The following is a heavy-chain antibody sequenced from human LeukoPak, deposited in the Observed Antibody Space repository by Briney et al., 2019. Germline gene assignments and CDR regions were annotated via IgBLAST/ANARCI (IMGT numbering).Heavy chain of an antibody. Sequence: GGSLILSCSASGFTFASHGLSWVRQAPGKGLEWVALIRSETFGGTTEYAAAVKGRFNISRDDSKGIAYLQMSSLEVEDTALYFCNRVKRMVITRTRGIIPASDSWGQGTLVIVSS. J-gene: IGHJ4*02. CDR1: GFTFASHG. CDR2: IRSETFGGTT. CDR3: NRVKRMVITRTRGIIPASDS. V-gene: IGHV3-49*04. D-gene: IGHD3-10*01.